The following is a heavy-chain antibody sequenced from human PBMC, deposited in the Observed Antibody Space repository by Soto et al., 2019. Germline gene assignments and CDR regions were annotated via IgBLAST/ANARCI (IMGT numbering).Heavy chain of an antibody. J-gene: IGHJ6*02. Sequence: QVQLQESGPGLVKPSQTLSLTCTVSGGSISSGGYYWSWIRQHPGKGLEWIGYIYYSGSTYYNPSLKSRVTISVDTSKNQFSLKLSSVTAADTAVYYCAREHLSITIFGVVKNRYGMDVWGQGTTVTVSS. CDR1: GGSISSGGYY. CDR2: IYYSGST. V-gene: IGHV4-31*03. CDR3: AREHLSITIFGVVKNRYGMDV. D-gene: IGHD3-3*01.